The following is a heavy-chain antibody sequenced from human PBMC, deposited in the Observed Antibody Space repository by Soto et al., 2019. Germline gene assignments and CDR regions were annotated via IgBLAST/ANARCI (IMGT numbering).Heavy chain of an antibody. D-gene: IGHD3-3*01. CDR2: ISSSGSTI. CDR3: ARGGVLRFLEWLSTDLNWFDP. J-gene: IGHJ5*02. CDR1: GFTFSSYE. V-gene: IGHV3-48*03. Sequence: GGTLRLSCAASGFTFSSYEMNWVRQAPGKGLEWFSYISSSGSTIYYADSVKGRFTISRDNAKNSLYLQMNSLRAEDTAVYYCARGGVLRFLEWLSTDLNWFDPWGQGSLVTVS.